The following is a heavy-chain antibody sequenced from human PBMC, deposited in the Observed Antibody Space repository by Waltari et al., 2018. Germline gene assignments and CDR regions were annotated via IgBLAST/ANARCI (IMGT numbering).Heavy chain of an antibody. D-gene: IGHD3-10*01. V-gene: IGHV3-53*01. CDR3: ARGDGVRGVIFDY. J-gene: IGHJ4*02. Sequence: EVQLVESGGGLIQPGGSLRLSCAASGFTVSSNYMSWVRQAPGKGLELFSVFYTGGSKYYADSVKGRFSISRDNSKHTLYLQMNSLRAEYTAVYYCARGDGVRGVIFDYWGQGTLVTVSS. CDR2: FYTGGSK. CDR1: GFTVSSNY.